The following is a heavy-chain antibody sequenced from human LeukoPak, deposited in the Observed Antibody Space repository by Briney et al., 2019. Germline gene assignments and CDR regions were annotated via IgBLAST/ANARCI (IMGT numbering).Heavy chain of an antibody. CDR3: AKDVRVGGGGMDV. CDR2: ISASGGNT. J-gene: IGHJ6*02. CDR1: GXTFSSYA. D-gene: IGHD3-16*01. Sequence: GGSLRLSCAASGXTFSSYAVTWVRQAPGTGREWVSLISASGGNTYYADSVKGRFTISRDNSKNTLSLQMNSLRAEDTAVYYCAKDVRVGGGGMDVWGQGTPVTVSS. V-gene: IGHV3-23*01.